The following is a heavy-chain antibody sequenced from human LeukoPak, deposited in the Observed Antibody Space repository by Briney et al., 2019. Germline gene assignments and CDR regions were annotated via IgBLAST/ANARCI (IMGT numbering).Heavy chain of an antibody. Sequence: ASVKVSCKASGYTFTNLYIHWVRQAPGQGLEWTGWINPNSGGTNTAQRFQGRVTMTRDTSIGTAYMKLSRLTSDDTAMYYCARDERWNKIDSWGQGTLVTVSS. D-gene: IGHD5-24*01. J-gene: IGHJ4*02. CDR3: ARDERWNKIDS. CDR2: INPNSGGT. CDR1: GYTFTNLY. V-gene: IGHV1-2*02.